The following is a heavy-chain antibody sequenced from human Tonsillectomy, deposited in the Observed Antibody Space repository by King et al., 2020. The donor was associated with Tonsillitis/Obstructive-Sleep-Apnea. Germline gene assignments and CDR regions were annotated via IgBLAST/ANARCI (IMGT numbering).Heavy chain of an antibody. CDR1: GGSFSGYY. CDR2: INHSGGT. Sequence: VQLQQWGAGLLKPSETLSLTCGVYGGSFSGYYWTWIRQPPGKGLEWIGEINHSGGTNYNPSLKSRVTISVDTSKNQFSLKLSSMTAAYTAVYYCARGYGGVFVWGQGTTVIVSS. CDR3: ARGYGGVFV. V-gene: IGHV4-34*01. D-gene: IGHD2-8*02. J-gene: IGHJ6*02.